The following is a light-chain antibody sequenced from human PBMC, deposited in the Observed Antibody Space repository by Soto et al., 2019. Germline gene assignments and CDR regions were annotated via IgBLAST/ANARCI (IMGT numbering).Light chain of an antibody. CDR3: CSYAGRNTYV. J-gene: IGLJ1*01. Sequence: QSALTQPASVSGSPGQSITVFCTGSSSDVGNYNLVSWYRHRPGEAPQLILYEGDKRPSGVSNRFSASKSGNTASLTISGLQAEDEADYYCCSYAGRNTYVFGTGTKVTVL. CDR2: EGD. V-gene: IGLV2-23*01. CDR1: SSDVGNYNL.